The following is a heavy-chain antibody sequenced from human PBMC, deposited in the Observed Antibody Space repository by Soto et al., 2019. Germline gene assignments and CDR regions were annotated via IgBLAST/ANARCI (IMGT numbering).Heavy chain of an antibody. V-gene: IGHV4-59*01. J-gene: IGHJ6*02. CDR2: IYYSGST. CDR3: ARVRNPTIFGVVITGMDV. Sequence: ASETLSLTCHVSGASISSYYWSWIQQPPGKRLKWIKYIYYSGSTNYNPSHKSRVTISVDTSKNQFSLKLSSVTVADTAVYYCARVRNPTIFGVVITGMDVWGQGPTVTVSS. D-gene: IGHD3-3*01. CDR1: GASISSYY.